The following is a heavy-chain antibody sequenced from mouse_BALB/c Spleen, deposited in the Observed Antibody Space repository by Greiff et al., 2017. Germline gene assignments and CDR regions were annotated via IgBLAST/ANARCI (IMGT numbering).Heavy chain of an antibody. D-gene: IGHD4-1*01. J-gene: IGHJ3*01. V-gene: IGHV5-9-4*01. CDR1: GFTFSSYA. CDR3: ARDGLGRRGFAY. CDR2: ISSGGSYT. Sequence: EVHLVESGGGLVKPGGSLKLSCAASGFTFSSYAMSWVRQSPEKRLEWVAEISSGGSYTYYPDTVTGRFTISRDNAKNTLYLEMSSLRSEDTAMYYCARDGLGRRGFAYWGQGTLVTVSA.